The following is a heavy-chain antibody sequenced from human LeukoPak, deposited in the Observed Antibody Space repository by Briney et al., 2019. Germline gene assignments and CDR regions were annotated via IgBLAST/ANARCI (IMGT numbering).Heavy chain of an antibody. CDR3: ARDGIAARRATRNYYYMDV. CDR1: GYTFTSYG. V-gene: IGHV1-18*01. Sequence: GASVKVSFKASGYTFTSYGISWVRQAPGQGLEWMGWISAYNGNTNYAQKLQGRVTMTTDTSTSTAFMELRSLRSDDTAVYYCARDGIAARRATRNYYYMDVWGKGTTVTVSS. CDR2: ISAYNGNT. D-gene: IGHD6-6*01. J-gene: IGHJ6*03.